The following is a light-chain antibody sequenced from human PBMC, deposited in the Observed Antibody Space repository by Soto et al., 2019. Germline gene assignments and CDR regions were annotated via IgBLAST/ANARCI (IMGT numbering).Light chain of an antibody. CDR1: QSVSSY. CDR3: QQRWQWRT. V-gene: IGKV3-11*01. CDR2: DAS. J-gene: IGKJ1*01. Sequence: DNVLTHSPSTQSLYPGERATLSFRASQSVSSYLAWYQQKPGQDARLLIYDASNRAHDIPARFSGSGSGTAVTLIISSPPAADFAVYYCQQRWQWRTFGHGAKVDIK.